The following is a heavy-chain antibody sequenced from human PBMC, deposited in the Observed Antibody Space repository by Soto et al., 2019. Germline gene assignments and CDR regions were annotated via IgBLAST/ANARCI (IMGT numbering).Heavy chain of an antibody. Sequence: QVHLVQSGAEVKKPGASLKVSCKSSGYTSTSYGIVWVRQAPGQGLEWMGWISTYNVDTKYAQKFKGRVTMSTDTSTTTAYMELTSLTSDDTAMYYCARGGFAYGYLDFWGQGTLATVSS. CDR3: ARGGFAYGYLDF. D-gene: IGHD5-18*01. J-gene: IGHJ4*02. CDR2: ISTYNVDT. CDR1: GYTSTSYG. V-gene: IGHV1-18*01.